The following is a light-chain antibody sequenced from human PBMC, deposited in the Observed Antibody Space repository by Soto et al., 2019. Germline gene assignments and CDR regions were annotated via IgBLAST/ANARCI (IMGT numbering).Light chain of an antibody. CDR2: AAS. J-gene: IGKJ3*01. CDR1: QGISRY. V-gene: IGKV1-9*01. CDR3: QQLNIYPFT. Sequence: IQLTQSPSSLSASVGDRVIMTCRASQGISRYLAWYQQKPGKAPTLLIYAASTLETGVPSRFSGSVSGTDFTLTISSLQPEDFATYYCQQLNIYPFTFGPGTKVDIK.